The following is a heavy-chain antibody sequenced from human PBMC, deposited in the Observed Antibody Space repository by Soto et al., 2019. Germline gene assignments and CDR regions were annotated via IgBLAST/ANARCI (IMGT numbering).Heavy chain of an antibody. CDR1: GYTFTSYY. Sequence: GASVKVSCKASGYTFTSYYMHWVRQAPGQGLEWMGIISPSGGSTSYAQKFQGRVTMTRDTSTSTVYMELSSLRSEDTAVYYCARVLRPTYYYDSSGYLEYWGQGTLVTVSS. J-gene: IGHJ4*02. D-gene: IGHD3-22*01. V-gene: IGHV1-46*01. CDR2: ISPSGGST. CDR3: ARVLRPTYYYDSSGYLEY.